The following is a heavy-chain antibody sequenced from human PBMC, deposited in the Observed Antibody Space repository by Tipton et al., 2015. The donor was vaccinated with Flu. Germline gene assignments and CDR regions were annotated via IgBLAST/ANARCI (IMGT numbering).Heavy chain of an antibody. J-gene: IGHJ4*02. CDR3: ARGAYDCWSGYPTHYFHY. D-gene: IGHD3-3*01. V-gene: IGHV4-31*01. CDR2: NYYSGST. CDR1: GGSISSDGYY. Sequence: TLSLTCTVSGGSISSDGYYWSWNRQHQGKGLEWIGYNYYSGSTYYNPYLKRLVTISVDTSKNQFSLKLSTVTDADTDVYYCARGAYDCWSGYPTHYFHYWRQGSLVTVSS.